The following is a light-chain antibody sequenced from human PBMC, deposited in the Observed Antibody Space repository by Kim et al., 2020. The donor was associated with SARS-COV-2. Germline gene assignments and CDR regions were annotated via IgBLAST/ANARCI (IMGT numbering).Light chain of an antibody. CDR1: QDIKND. J-gene: IGKJ2*01. Sequence: AIQMTQSPSSLSASVGDRVSITCRASQDIKNDLGWYQQKPGKAPKLLIYAGTNLQSGVPSRFSGSGSGSYFTLTISSLQPEDSATYYCLQDYNYPYTFGQGTKLEI. CDR2: AGT. V-gene: IGKV1-6*01. CDR3: LQDYNYPYT.